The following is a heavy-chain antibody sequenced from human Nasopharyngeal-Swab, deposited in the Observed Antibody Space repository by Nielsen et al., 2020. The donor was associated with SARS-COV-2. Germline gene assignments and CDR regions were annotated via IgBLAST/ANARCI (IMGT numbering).Heavy chain of an antibody. CDR3: AKVLEAAYYYDSSGYPYFDY. J-gene: IGHJ4*02. CDR1: GFTFSSYA. D-gene: IGHD3-22*01. V-gene: IGHV3-23*01. CDR2: ISGSGGST. Sequence: GESLKISCAASGFTFSSYAMSWVRQAPGKGLEWVSAISGSGGSTYYADSVKGRFTISRDNSKNTLYLQMNSLRAEDTAVYSCAKVLEAAYYYDSSGYPYFDYWGQGTLVTVSS.